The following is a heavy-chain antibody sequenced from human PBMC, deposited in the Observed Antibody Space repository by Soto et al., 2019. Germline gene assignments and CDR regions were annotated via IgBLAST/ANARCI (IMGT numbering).Heavy chain of an antibody. CDR1: GYTFTSYG. J-gene: IGHJ5*02. CDR2: ISAYNGNT. CDR3: ARVPSAGGYCSSTSCYLSWFDP. D-gene: IGHD2-2*01. V-gene: IGHV1-18*01. Sequence: QVPLVQSGAEVKKPGASVKVSCKASGYTFTSYGISWVRQAPGQGLEWMGWISAYNGNTNYAQKLQGRVTRTTDTSMSKAYMELRSLRSDDTAVYYCARVPSAGGYCSSTSCYLSWFDPWGQGTLVTVSS.